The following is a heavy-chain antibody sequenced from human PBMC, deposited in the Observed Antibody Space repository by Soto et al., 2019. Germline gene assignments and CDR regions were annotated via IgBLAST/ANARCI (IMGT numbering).Heavy chain of an antibody. CDR2: INAGNGNT. D-gene: IGHD6-13*01. J-gene: IGHJ3*02. CDR3: ARWLSSWSRDAFDI. Sequence: GGPVKGSLQGSGYTFTHFALHLVGPAPGQRLEWMGWINAGNGNTKYSQKFQGRVTITRDTSASTAYMELSSLRSEDTAVYYCARWLSSWSRDAFDIWGQGTMVTVSS. CDR1: GYTFTHFA. V-gene: IGHV1-3*01.